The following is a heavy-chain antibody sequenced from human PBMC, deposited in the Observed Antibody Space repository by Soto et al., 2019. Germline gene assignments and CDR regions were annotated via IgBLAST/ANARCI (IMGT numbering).Heavy chain of an antibody. CDR3: TRGPQVLLWGTSLLMD. V-gene: IGHV3-49*04. CDR2: IRSKAYGGTT. Sequence: GGSLRLSCTASGFTFGDYAMSWVRQAPGKGLEWVGFIRSKAYGGTTEYAASVKGRFTISRDDSKSIAYLQMNSLKTEDTAVYYCTRGPQVLLWGTSLLMDWGQGTLVTVSS. CDR1: GFTFGDYA. D-gene: IGHD3-10*01. J-gene: IGHJ4*02.